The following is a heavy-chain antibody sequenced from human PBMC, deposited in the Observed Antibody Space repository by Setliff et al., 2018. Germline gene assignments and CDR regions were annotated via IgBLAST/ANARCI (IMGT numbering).Heavy chain of an antibody. CDR2: IDYTGNT. CDR1: GGSISTDHYY. D-gene: IGHD1-26*01. V-gene: IGHV4-39*01. Sequence: SETLSLTCTASGGSISTDHYYWGWIRQPPGKGLGWIGSIDYTGNTWHNPSLKSRVTISVDTSKNQFSLNLSSVTAADTAVYYCAAPGGGSYRFWGQGTLVTVSS. J-gene: IGHJ4*02. CDR3: AAPGGGSYRF.